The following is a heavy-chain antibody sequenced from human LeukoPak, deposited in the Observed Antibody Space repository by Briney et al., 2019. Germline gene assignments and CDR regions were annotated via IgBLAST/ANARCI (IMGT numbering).Heavy chain of an antibody. CDR1: GCSISSYY. CDR2: IYYSGSI. V-gene: IGHV4-59*01. Sequence: AETLSLTCTVSGCSISSYYLIWIRQPPGKGLERIGYIYYSGSINYNPSLKNRRTIAVDTSKTEFSLKLSSVTAADTAVYYCARIEWELLGVFAYWGQGTLVTVSS. CDR3: ARIEWELLGVFAY. D-gene: IGHD1-26*01. J-gene: IGHJ4*02.